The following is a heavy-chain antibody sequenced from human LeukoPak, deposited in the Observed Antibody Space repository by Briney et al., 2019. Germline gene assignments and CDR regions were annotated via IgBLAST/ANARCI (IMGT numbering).Heavy chain of an antibody. V-gene: IGHV3-33*01. J-gene: IGHJ4*02. D-gene: IGHD3-22*01. CDR3: ARDVYYDSSAPFDY. Sequence: GGSLRLSCAASGFTFSSYGMHWVRQAPGKGLEWVAVIWYDGSNKYYADSVKGRFTISRDNSKNTLYLQMNSLRAEDTAVYYCARDVYYDSSAPFDYWGQGTLVTVSS. CDR1: GFTFSSYG. CDR2: IWYDGSNK.